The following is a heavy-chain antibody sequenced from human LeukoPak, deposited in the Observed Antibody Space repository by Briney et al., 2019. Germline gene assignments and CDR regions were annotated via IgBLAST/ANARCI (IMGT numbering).Heavy chain of an antibody. J-gene: IGHJ4*02. V-gene: IGHV3-48*02. CDR3: ARSPGATWSFDY. CDR2: IRTSAEGANYA. D-gene: IGHD1-1*01. Sequence: GGSLRLSCATSGFTFTDYPMNWVRQAPGKGLEWVSNIRTSAEGANYAYYADSVKGRVTISRDDAKNTLYLQMNSLRDDDTAVYYCARSPGATWSFDYWGQGTLVTVSS. CDR1: GFTFTDYP.